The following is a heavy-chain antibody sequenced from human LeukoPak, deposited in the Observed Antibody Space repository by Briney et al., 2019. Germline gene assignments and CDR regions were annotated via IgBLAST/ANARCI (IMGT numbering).Heavy chain of an antibody. CDR3: AISMAFKH. V-gene: IGHV5-10-1*01. CDR1: GYSFTDYW. CDR2: IDPDDSAT. J-gene: IGHJ1*01. Sequence: GESLKISCQGSGYSFTDYWINWVRQMPGKGLQWVGRIDPDDSATNYSPSFQGHVTISADKSVSTAYLQWSSLQASDTAICYCAISMAFKHWGQGALVTVSS. D-gene: IGHD5-24*01.